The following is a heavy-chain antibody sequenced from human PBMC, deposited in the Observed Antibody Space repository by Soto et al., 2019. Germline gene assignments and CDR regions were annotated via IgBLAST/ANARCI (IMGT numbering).Heavy chain of an antibody. D-gene: IGHD5-12*01. J-gene: IGHJ6*02. CDR2: IWYDGSNK. Sequence: PGGSLRLSCAASGFTFSSYGMHRVRQAPGKGLEWVAVIWYDGSNKYYADSVKGRFTISRDNSKNTLYLQMNSLRAEDTAVYYCATEQGGYDSNYYYGMDVWGQGTTVTVS. CDR1: GFTFSSYG. V-gene: IGHV3-33*01. CDR3: ATEQGGYDSNYYYGMDV.